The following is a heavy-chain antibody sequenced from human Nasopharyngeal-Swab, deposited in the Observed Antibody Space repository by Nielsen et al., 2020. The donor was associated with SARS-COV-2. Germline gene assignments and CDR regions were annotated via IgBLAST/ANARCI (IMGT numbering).Heavy chain of an antibody. V-gene: IGHV3-7*01. Sequence: GESLKISCAASGFTFSKFYMSWVRQAAGKGLEWVANIKQDGSGSYYVDSVKGRFTISRDNSKNTLYLQMNSLRAEDTAVHYCAKPASGSYFSDFDYWGQGTLVTVSS. CDR2: IKQDGSGS. CDR3: AKPASGSYFSDFDY. D-gene: IGHD1-26*01. CDR1: GFTFSKFY. J-gene: IGHJ4*02.